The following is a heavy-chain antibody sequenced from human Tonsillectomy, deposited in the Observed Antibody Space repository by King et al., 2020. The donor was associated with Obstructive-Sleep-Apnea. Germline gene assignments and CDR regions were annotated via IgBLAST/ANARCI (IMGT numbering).Heavy chain of an antibody. CDR1: VGSISSGDYN. V-gene: IGHV4-30-4*01. CDR3: ARSPKLIWFGELSTFDY. CDR2: INYSGST. J-gene: IGHJ4*02. D-gene: IGHD3-10*01. Sequence: QLQESGPGLLKPSQTLSLTCTFSVGSISSGDYNWNWIRQPPGKGLEWIVYINYSGSTHYNPSLKSRLIISVDTSKNQFSLKLSSVTASDTAVYYCARSPKLIWFGELSTFDYWGQGTLVTVSS.